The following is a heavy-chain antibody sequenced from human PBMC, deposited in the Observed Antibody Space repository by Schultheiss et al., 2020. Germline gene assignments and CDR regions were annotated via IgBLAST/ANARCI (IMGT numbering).Heavy chain of an antibody. D-gene: IGHD3-22*01. J-gene: IGHJ4*02. CDR3: AKGVNYYDSSGLDY. CDR1: GFTFSNAW. CDR2: ISSSGSTI. V-gene: IGHV3-11*01. Sequence: GGSLRLSCAASGFTFSNAWMSWVRQAPGKGLEWVSYISSSGSTIYYADSVKGRFTISRDNAKNSLYLQMNSLRAEDTAVYYCAKGVNYYDSSGLDYWGQGTLVTVSS.